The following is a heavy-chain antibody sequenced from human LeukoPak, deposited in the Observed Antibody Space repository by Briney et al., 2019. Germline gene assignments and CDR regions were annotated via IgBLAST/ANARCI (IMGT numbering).Heavy chain of an antibody. J-gene: IGHJ6*02. CDR1: GFTFSSYG. CDR3: AKDTGGYQHYYYYYGMDV. CDR2: ISYDGSNK. D-gene: IGHD2-8*02. Sequence: GGSLRLSCAASGFTFSSYGMHWVRQAPGKGLEGVAVISYDGSNKYYADSVKGRFTISRDNSKNTLYLQMNSLRAEDTAVYYCAKDTGGYQHYYYYYGMDVWGQGTRSPSP. V-gene: IGHV3-30*18.